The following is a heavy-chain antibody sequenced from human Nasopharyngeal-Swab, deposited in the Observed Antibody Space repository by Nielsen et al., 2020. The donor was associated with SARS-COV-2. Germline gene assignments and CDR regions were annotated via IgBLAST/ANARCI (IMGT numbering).Heavy chain of an antibody. D-gene: IGHD4-17*01. J-gene: IGHJ5*02. V-gene: IGHV1-24*01. Sequence: ASVKVSCKASGYTFTSYGISWVRQAPGKGLEWMGGFDPEDGETIYAQKFQGRVTMTEDTSTDTAYMELSSLRSEDTAVYYCATGRVTTFFSWFDPWGQGTLVTVSS. CDR2: FDPEDGET. CDR3: ATGRVTTFFSWFDP. CDR1: GYTFTSYG.